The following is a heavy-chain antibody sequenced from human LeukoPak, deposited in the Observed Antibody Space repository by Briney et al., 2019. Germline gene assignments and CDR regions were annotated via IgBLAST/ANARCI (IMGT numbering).Heavy chain of an antibody. J-gene: IGHJ4*02. V-gene: IGHV1-18*01. CDR2: TSVYNGNT. D-gene: IGHD1-26*01. CDR1: GYTFTNYG. Sequence: ASVKVSCQASGYTFTNYGITWVRQASGQGLEWMGWTSVYNGNTDYAQKLQGRLTMTTDTSTSTVYMELRSLRSDDTAIYYCARVVSGSYYHLDYWGQGTQVTVSS. CDR3: ARVVSGSYYHLDY.